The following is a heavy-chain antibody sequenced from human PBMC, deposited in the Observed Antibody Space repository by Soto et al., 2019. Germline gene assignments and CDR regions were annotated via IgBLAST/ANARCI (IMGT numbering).Heavy chain of an antibody. V-gene: IGHV2-5*02. Sequence: QITLKESGPTLVRPTQTLTLTCTVSGFSLDTWGVGVGWIRQPPEKAPEWLALIYWDNDKRYSPSLKNRLTITKDTSKNQVVLTVTNMDPVDTVTYYCARALGSWGAYYFDHWGQGTLVTVSS. CDR3: ARALGSWGAYYFDH. D-gene: IGHD3-16*01. CDR1: GFSLDTWGVG. J-gene: IGHJ4*02. CDR2: IYWDNDK.